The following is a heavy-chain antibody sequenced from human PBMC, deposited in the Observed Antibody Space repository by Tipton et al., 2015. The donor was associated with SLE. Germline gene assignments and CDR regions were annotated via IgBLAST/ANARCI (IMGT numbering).Heavy chain of an antibody. CDR3: ARRGLAYYYGSGRALDI. J-gene: IGHJ3*02. CDR2: IYYSGST. V-gene: IGHV4-59*12. Sequence: TLSLTCTVSGGSLSSYYWCWIRQPPGKGLEWMGYIYYSGSTNYNPSLKSRFTISVDTSKSQFSLDLTSVTAADTAVYYCARRGLAYYYGSGRALDIWGQGTMVTVSS. CDR1: GGSLSSYY. D-gene: IGHD3-10*01.